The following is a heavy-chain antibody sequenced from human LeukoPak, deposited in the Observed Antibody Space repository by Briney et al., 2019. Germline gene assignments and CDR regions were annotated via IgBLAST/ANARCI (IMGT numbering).Heavy chain of an antibody. CDR2: IKQDGSEK. CDR1: GFTFSSYW. V-gene: IGHV3-7*01. Sequence: GGSLRLSCAASGFTFSSYWMSWVRQAPGKGLEWVGNIKQDGSEKYYVDSVKGRFTISRDNAKNSLYLQMNSLRAEDTAVYYCARDPYYDFWSGFLGDYWGQGTLVTVSS. D-gene: IGHD3-3*01. J-gene: IGHJ4*02. CDR3: ARDPYYDFWSGFLGDY.